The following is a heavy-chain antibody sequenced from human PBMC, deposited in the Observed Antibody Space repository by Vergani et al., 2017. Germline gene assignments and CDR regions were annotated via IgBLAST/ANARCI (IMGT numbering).Heavy chain of an antibody. CDR3: ARAPSALVGATVSPPRD. Sequence: QVQLVQSGAEVKKPGSSVKVSCKASGGTFSSYAISWVRQAPGQGLEWMGGIIPIFGTANYAQKFQGRVTITADKSTSTAYMELSSLRSEDTAVYYCARAPSALVGATVSPPRDWGQGTLVTVSS. CDR2: IIPIFGTA. D-gene: IGHD1-26*01. CDR1: GGTFSSYA. V-gene: IGHV1-69*06. J-gene: IGHJ4*02.